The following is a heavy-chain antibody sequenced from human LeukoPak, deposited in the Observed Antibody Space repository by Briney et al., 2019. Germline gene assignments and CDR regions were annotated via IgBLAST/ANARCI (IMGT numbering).Heavy chain of an antibody. D-gene: IGHD1-1*01. CDR2: IYTSGST. V-gene: IGHV4-4*07. CDR1: GGSVSDYY. CDR3: ASGNEVRSNGAFDI. J-gene: IGHJ3*02. Sequence: SETLSLTCTISGGSVSDYYWSWIRQPAGKGLEWIGRIYTSGSTNYNPSLKSRVTISVDTSKNQFSLKLSSVTAADTAVYYCASGNEVRSNGAFDIWGQGTMVTVSS.